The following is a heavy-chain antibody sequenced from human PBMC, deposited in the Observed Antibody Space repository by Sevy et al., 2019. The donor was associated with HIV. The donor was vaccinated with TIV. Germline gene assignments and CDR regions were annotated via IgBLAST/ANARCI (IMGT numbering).Heavy chain of an antibody. CDR3: ARDRLRYIDWSQPMEDYYYGMDV. D-gene: IGHD3-9*01. CDR1: GYTFTSYG. CDR2: ISAYNGNT. J-gene: IGHJ6*02. Sequence: ASVKVSCKASGYTFTSYGISWVRQAPGQGLEWMGWISAYNGNTNYAQKLQGRVTMTTDTSTSTAYMELRSLRSDDTAVYYCARDRLRYIDWSQPMEDYYYGMDVWGQGTTVTVSS. V-gene: IGHV1-18*01.